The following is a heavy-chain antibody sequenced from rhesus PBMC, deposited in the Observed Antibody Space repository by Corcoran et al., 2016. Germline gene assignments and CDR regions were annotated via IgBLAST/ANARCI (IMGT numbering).Heavy chain of an antibody. D-gene: IGHD6-43*01. V-gene: IGHV4-127*01. CDR2: IHGRSGDT. Sequence: QVQLQESGPAVVKPSETLSLTCAVSGYSISSGYDWSWIRQAPGKGREWIGYIHGRSGDTNNTPSLKMRVTISKDTSNTQFSLNLSSMTTVDTAVYYWARKGEEYSSSYHYWGQGVLVTVSS. J-gene: IGHJ4*01. CDR1: GYSISSGYD. CDR3: ARKGEEYSSSYHY.